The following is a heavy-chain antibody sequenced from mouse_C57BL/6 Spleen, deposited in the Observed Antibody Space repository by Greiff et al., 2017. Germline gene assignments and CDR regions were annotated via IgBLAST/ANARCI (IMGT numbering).Heavy chain of an antibody. CDR2: IDPSDSYT. D-gene: IGHD1-1*01. V-gene: IGHV1-50*01. CDR1: GYTFTSYG. Sequence: VQLQQPGAELVKPGASVKLSCKASGYTFTSYGMQWVKQRPGKGLEWIGEIDPSDSYTNYNQKFKGKATLTVNTSSSTAYMQLSSLTSEDSAVYCCARAYGSSYYFDYWGQGTTLTVSS. CDR3: ARAYGSSYYFDY. J-gene: IGHJ2*01.